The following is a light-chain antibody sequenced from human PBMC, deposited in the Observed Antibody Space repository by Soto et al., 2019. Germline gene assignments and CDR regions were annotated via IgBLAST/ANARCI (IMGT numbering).Light chain of an antibody. V-gene: IGKV3-15*01. Sequence: EIVMTQSPATLSVSPGERATLSCRASQSVSSNLAWYQQKPGQAPRLLIYGASTTPTGIPARFSVSGSGTEFTLTISSLQSEDFAVYYCQQYNNWPPLTFGGGTKVEIK. CDR1: QSVSSN. CDR3: QQYNNWPPLT. CDR2: GAS. J-gene: IGKJ4*01.